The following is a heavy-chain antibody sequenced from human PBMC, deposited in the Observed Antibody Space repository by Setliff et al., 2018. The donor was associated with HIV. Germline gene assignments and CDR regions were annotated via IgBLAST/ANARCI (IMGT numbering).Heavy chain of an antibody. CDR3: ARENGDCSGGACYFMLDS. Sequence: SETLSLTCTVSGGSSSSHYWSWIRQPPGQGLEWIGYVHYSRTTNYNPSLKSRVTISVDASNNQFSLELRSMTAADTAVYYCARENGDCSGGACYFMLDSWGQGTRVTVSS. V-gene: IGHV4-59*11. J-gene: IGHJ4*02. CDR2: VHYSRTT. CDR1: GGSSSSHY. D-gene: IGHD2-15*01.